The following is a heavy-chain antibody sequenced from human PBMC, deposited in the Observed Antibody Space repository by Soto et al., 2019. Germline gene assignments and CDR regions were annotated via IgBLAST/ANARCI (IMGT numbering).Heavy chain of an antibody. Sequence: EVQLLESGGCLVQPGGSLRLSCAASGFTFSSYAMSWVRQAPGKGLEWVSAISGSGGSTYYADSVKGRFTISRDNSKNTLYLQMNSLRAEDTAVYYCAKDPSLESSSSCFDYWGQGTLVTVSS. V-gene: IGHV3-23*01. J-gene: IGHJ4*02. CDR2: ISGSGGST. D-gene: IGHD6-6*01. CDR1: GFTFSSYA. CDR3: AKDPSLESSSSCFDY.